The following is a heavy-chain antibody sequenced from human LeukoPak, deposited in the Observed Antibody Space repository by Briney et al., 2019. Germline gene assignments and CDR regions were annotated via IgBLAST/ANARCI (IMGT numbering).Heavy chain of an antibody. CDR1: GFSFSTFS. D-gene: IGHD6-13*01. CDR3: AGMGIAAAGVDY. CDR2: ISATSDTI. V-gene: IGHV3-48*01. Sequence: GGSLRLSCVGSGFSFSTFSMDWVRQAPGRGLQWLSYISATSDTIYYGDSLKGRFTISRDNAKNSLYLQIDSLRVDDTAVYYCAGMGIAAAGVDYWGRGTLVTVSS. J-gene: IGHJ4*01.